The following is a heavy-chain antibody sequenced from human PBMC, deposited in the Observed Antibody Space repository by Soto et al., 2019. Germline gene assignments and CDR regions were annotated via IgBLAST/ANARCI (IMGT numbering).Heavy chain of an antibody. CDR2: ICGRGDRT. J-gene: IGHJ5*02. V-gene: IGHV3-23*01. D-gene: IGHD6-19*01. CDR1: GFTFSTYS. Sequence: PGGSLRLSCVASGFTFSTYSISWVRQTPGKGLEWVSAICGRGDRTYYADPVKGRFTISRDNSNNTLHLQMNSLRVEITVDYYCAQEGSGCQKGPCVGSWGQGALVTVSS. CDR3: AQEGSGCQKGPCVGS.